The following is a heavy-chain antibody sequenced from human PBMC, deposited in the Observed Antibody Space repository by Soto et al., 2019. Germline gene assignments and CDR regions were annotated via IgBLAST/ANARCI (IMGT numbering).Heavy chain of an antibody. CDR1: GYTFTSYD. CDR3: ARGGGTISSFYYYYYGMDV. CDR2: MNPNSGNT. J-gene: IGHJ6*02. D-gene: IGHD3-3*01. V-gene: IGHV1-8*01. Sequence: ASVKVSCKASGYTFTSYDINWVRQATGQGLEWMGWMNPNSGNTGYAQKFQGRVTMTRNTSISTAYMGLSSLRSEDTAVYYCARGGGTISSFYYYYYGMDVWGQGTTVNVSS.